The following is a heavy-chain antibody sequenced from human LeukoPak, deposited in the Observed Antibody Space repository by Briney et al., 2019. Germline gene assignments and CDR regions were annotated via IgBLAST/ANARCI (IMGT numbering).Heavy chain of an antibody. CDR3: ARARYNWNPFDY. CDR2: INQDGTEK. J-gene: IGHJ4*02. V-gene: IGHV3-7*04. CDR1: GFTFTSHW. D-gene: IGHD1-20*01. Sequence: GGSLRLSCVASGFTFTSHWMSWVRQAPGKGLEWVANINQDGTEKHYVDSVKGRFTISRDNAKNTLYLQMNSLRAEDTAVYYCARARYNWNPFDYWGQGTLVTVSS.